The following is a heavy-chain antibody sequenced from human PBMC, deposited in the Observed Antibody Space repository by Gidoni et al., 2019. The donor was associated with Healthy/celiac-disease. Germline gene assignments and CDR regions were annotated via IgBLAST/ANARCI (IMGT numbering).Heavy chain of an antibody. CDR1: GFSLTTSGVG. V-gene: IGHV2-5*02. CDR3: AHTNCGGDCYYDAFDI. J-gene: IGHJ3*02. CDR2: IYWDDDK. D-gene: IGHD2-21*02. Sequence: QITLKESGPTLVKPTQTLPLTCPFSGFSLTTSGVGVGWIRQPPGKALEWLALIYWDDDKRYSPSLKSRLTITKDTSKNQVVLTMTNMDPVDTATYYCAHTNCGGDCYYDAFDIWGQGTMVTVFS.